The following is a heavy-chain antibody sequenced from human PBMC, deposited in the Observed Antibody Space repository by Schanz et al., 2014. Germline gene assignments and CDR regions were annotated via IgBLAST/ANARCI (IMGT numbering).Heavy chain of an antibody. CDR1: TFTFDHYA. Sequence: DVQLLESGGGLVQPGGSLRLSCAASTFTFDHYAMTWVRQAPGKGLEWVAAVSSRSDEIKYADSVRGRFTISRDNSRSTMYLQMNSLRAEDTAVYYCARLDPYCRSGTCSRAFDFWGQGTLVTVSS. V-gene: IGHV3-23*05. D-gene: IGHD2-15*01. CDR3: ARLDPYCRSGTCSRAFDF. J-gene: IGHJ4*02. CDR2: VSSRSDEI.